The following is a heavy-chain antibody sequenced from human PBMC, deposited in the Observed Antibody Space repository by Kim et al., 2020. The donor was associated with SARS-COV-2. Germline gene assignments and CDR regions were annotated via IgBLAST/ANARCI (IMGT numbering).Heavy chain of an antibody. Sequence: GGSLRLSCEVSGFIFSNYAMSWVRQAPGKGLEWVSIISGSGDDTHYADSVKGRFTVSRDNSKNTLHLQMNSLRADDTAVYYCARAPRVVTHYFNYWGQGT. D-gene: IGHD3-3*01. V-gene: IGHV3-23*01. CDR2: ISGSGDDT. CDR3: ARAPRVVTHYFNY. CDR1: GFIFSNYA. J-gene: IGHJ4*02.